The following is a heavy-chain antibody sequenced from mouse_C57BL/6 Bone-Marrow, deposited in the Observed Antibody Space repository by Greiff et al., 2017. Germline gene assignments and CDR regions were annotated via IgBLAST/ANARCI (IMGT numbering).Heavy chain of an antibody. Sequence: QVQLQQSGAELARPGASVKLSCKASGYTFTSYGISWVKQRTGQGLEWIGEIYPRSGNTSYNEKFKGKATLTADKSSSTAYMELLSLTSEDSAVYLCAGYGNYGAWFAYWGQGTLVTVSA. J-gene: IGHJ3*01. D-gene: IGHD2-1*01. CDR1: GYTFTSYG. CDR3: AGYGNYGAWFAY. V-gene: IGHV1-81*01. CDR2: IYPRSGNT.